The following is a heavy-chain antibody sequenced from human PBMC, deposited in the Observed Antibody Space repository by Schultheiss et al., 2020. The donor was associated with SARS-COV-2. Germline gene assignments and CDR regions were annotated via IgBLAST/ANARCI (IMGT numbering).Heavy chain of an antibody. V-gene: IGHV3-23*01. CDR1: GFTVSSNY. J-gene: IGHJ5*02. Sequence: GGSLRLSCAASGFTVSSNYMTWVRQAPGKGLEWVSDISGSGGSTYYADSVKGRFTISRDNSKNTLYLQMNSLRAEDTAVYYCARRFDPWGQGTLVTVSS. CDR3: ARRFDP. CDR2: ISGSGGST.